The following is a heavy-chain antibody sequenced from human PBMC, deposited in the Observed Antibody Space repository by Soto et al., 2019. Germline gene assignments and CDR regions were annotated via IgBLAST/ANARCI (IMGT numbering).Heavy chain of an antibody. J-gene: IGHJ4*02. CDR2: IYYSGST. Sequence: SETLSLTCAVSGGSISSGGYSWSWIRQPTGKGLEWIGYIYYSGSTNYNPSLKSRVTISVDTSKNQFSLKLNSMTAANTAVYYCARHNYGSGSTYFDYWGQGTLVTVSS. CDR3: ARHNYGSGSTYFDY. D-gene: IGHD3-10*01. CDR1: GGSISSGGYS. V-gene: IGHV4-30-2*03.